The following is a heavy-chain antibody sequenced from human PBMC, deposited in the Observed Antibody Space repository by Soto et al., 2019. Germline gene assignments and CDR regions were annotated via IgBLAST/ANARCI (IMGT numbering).Heavy chain of an antibody. CDR1: GFTFSSYA. CDR3: ARDYYDSSGYHYLDY. D-gene: IGHD3-22*01. Sequence: QVQLVESGGGVVQPGRSLRLSCAASGFTFSSYAMHWVRQAPGKGLEWVAVISYDGSNKYYADSVKGRFTISRDNSKNTLYLQMNSLRAEDTAVYYCARDYYDSSGYHYLDYWGQGTLVTVSS. V-gene: IGHV3-30-3*01. CDR2: ISYDGSNK. J-gene: IGHJ4*02.